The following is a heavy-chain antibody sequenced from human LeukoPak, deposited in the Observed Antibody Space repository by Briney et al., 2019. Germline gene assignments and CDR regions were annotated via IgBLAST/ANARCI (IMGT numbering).Heavy chain of an antibody. V-gene: IGHV3-43*02. J-gene: IGHJ3*02. D-gene: IGHD5-18*01. CDR2: ISGDGGST. CDR1: GFTFDDYA. CDR3: AKGLTAMVTAFDI. Sequence: GGSLRLSCAASGFTFDDYAMHWVRQAPGKGLEWVSLISGDGGSTYYADSVKGRFTISRDNSKNSLYLQMNSLRTEYTALYYCAKGLTAMVTAFDIWGQGTMVTVSS.